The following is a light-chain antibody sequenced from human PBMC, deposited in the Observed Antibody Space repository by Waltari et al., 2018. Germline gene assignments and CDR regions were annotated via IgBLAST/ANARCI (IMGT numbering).Light chain of an antibody. Sequence: QSVLTQPPSVSAAPGQQVTISCSGSRSNLGNNYVPWYQQLPGTAPKLLIYENNKRPAGIPDRFSGSESDTSATLGITGLQTGDEADYYCGAWDSSLNAWVFGGGTKVTVL. CDR3: GAWDSSLNAWV. J-gene: IGLJ3*02. V-gene: IGLV1-51*02. CDR2: ENN. CDR1: RSNLGNNY.